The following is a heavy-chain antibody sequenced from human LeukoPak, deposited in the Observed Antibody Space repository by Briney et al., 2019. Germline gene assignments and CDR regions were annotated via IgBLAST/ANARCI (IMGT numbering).Heavy chain of an antibody. CDR2: ISYDGSNK. V-gene: IGHV3-30*18. CDR3: AEDHDSSGYYRYYFDY. CDR1: GFTFSSYG. J-gene: IGHJ4*02. D-gene: IGHD3-22*01. Sequence: GGSLRLSCAASGFTFSSYGMHWVRQAPGKGLEWVAVISYDGSNKYYADSVKGRFTISRDNSKNTLYLQMNSLRAEDTAVYYCAEDHDSSGYYRYYFDYWGQGTLVTVSS.